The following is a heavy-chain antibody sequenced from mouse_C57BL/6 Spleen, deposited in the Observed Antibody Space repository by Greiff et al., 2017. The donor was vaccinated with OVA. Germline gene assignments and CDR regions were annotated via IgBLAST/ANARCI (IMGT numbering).Heavy chain of an antibody. J-gene: IGHJ2*01. D-gene: IGHD2-5*01. CDR2: IDPSDSYT. Sequence: QVQLKQPGAELVMPGASVKLSCKASGYTFTSYWMHWVKQRPGQGLEWIGEIDPSDSYTNYNQKFKGKSTLTVDKSSITAYMQLSSLTSEDSAVYYCARERSNYGFDYWGQGTTLTVSS. CDR1: GYTFTSYW. CDR3: ARERSNYGFDY. V-gene: IGHV1-69*01.